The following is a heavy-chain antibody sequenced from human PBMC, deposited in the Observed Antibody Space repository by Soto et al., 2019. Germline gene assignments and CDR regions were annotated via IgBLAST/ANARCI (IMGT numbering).Heavy chain of an antibody. V-gene: IGHV4-31*03. CDR2: IYHIGSP. CDR1: GRPVSSGGYY. J-gene: IGHJ5*02. Sequence: SETLSLTCTVSGRPVSSGGYYWTWIRQHPGRGLEWIGYIYHIGSPYYNPSLENRATISLDTSKNQFSLNLTSVTAADTAIYYCVRDRALDSSGHWFDTWGQGTLVTVSS. CDR3: VRDRALDSSGHWFDT. D-gene: IGHD3-22*01.